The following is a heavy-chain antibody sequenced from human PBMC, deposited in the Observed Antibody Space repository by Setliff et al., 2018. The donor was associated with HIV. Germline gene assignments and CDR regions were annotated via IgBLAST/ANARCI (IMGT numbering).Heavy chain of an antibody. CDR2: MYHSGST. Sequence: PSETLSLTCAVSNYSISSGYYWGWIRQSPGKGLEWIGSMYHSGSTYSNPSLKSRVTMSIDTSKNQLSLKLRSVTAADTAVYYCAGCITGTTHWFDPWGQGTLVTVSS. CDR1: NYSISSGYY. J-gene: IGHJ5*02. V-gene: IGHV4-38-2*01. CDR3: AGCITGTTHWFDP. D-gene: IGHD1-20*01.